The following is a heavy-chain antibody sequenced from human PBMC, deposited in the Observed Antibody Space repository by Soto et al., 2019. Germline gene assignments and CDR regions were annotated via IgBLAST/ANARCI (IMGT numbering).Heavy chain of an antibody. CDR3: AKDLLGPGRAYGMDV. J-gene: IGHJ6*02. Sequence: QVQLVESGGGVVQPGRSLRLSCAASGFTFSSYGMHWVRQAPGKGLEWVAVISYDGSNKYYADSVKGRFTISRDNSKNTLYLQMNSLRAEDTAVSYCAKDLLGPGRAYGMDVWGQGTTVTVSS. CDR2: ISYDGSNK. CDR1: GFTFSSYG. V-gene: IGHV3-30*18. D-gene: IGHD7-27*01.